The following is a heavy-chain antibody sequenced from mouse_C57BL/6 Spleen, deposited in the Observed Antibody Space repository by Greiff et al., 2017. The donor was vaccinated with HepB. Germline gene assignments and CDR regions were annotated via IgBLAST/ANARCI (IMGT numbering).Heavy chain of an antibody. CDR3: ARAPDYYGSSYGWYFDV. Sequence: EVQLQQSGPGLVKPSQSLSLTCSVTGYSITSGYYWNWIRQFPGNKLEWMGYISYDGSNNYNPSLKNRISITRDTSKNQFFLKLNSVTTEDTATYYCARAPDYYGSSYGWYFDVWGTGTTVTVSS. V-gene: IGHV3-6*01. CDR1: GYSITSGYY. J-gene: IGHJ1*03. D-gene: IGHD1-1*01. CDR2: ISYDGSN.